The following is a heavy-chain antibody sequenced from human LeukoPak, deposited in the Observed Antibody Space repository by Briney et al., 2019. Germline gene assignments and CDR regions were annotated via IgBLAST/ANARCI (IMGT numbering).Heavy chain of an antibody. D-gene: IGHD3-10*01. CDR1: GGSISSYY. Sequence: PSETLSLTCTVSGGSISSYYWSWIRQPPGKGLEWIGYIYYSGSTNYNPSLKSRVTISVDTSKNQFSLKLSSVTAADTAVYYCARVQRITMVRGVIIGYYYYMDVWGKGTTVTISS. CDR2: IYYSGST. CDR3: ARVQRITMVRGVIIGYYYYMDV. J-gene: IGHJ6*03. V-gene: IGHV4-59*01.